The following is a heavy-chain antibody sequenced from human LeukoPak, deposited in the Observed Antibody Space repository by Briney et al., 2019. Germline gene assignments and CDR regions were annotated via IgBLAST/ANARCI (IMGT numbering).Heavy chain of an antibody. J-gene: IGHJ4*02. Sequence: GASVKVSCKASRYTFTGYYICCAPQAPGQGLEYMGWISPKSGVTKSAQKFQGRVTMTRDTSISTAYMELSSLRSDDTAVYYCARDDHARSSLGELTPWGVFDYWGQGALVTVSS. D-gene: IGHD3-16*01. CDR3: ARDDHARSSLGELTPWGVFDY. CDR2: ISPKSGVT. CDR1: RYTFTGYY. V-gene: IGHV1-2*02.